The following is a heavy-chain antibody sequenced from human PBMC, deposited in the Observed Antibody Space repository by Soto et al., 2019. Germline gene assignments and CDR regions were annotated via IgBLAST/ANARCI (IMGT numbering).Heavy chain of an antibody. V-gene: IGHV3-23*01. Sequence: EVQLLESGGGLVQPGGSLRLSCAASGFTFSSYAMSWVRQAPGKGLEWVSAISGSGGSTYYADSVKGRFTISRDNSKNTLYLPMNSLRAEDTAVYYCARSFVAFWSGRDEGYYFDYWGQGTLVTVSS. CDR3: ARSFVAFWSGRDEGYYFDY. CDR2: ISGSGGST. D-gene: IGHD3-3*01. CDR1: GFTFSSYA. J-gene: IGHJ4*02.